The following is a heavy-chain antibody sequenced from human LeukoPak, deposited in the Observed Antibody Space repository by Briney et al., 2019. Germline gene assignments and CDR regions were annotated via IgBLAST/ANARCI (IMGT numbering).Heavy chain of an antibody. V-gene: IGHV3-21*01. CDR1: GFTFSNHN. J-gene: IGHJ4*02. Sequence: GGSLRLSCAVSGFTFSNHNMNWVRQAPGKGLEWVSFISSSSSYIYYADSVKGRFTISRDNAKNSLYLQMNSLRAEDTAVYYCARDSGGYFDRNHFGYWGQGTLVTVSS. D-gene: IGHD3-9*01. CDR3: ARDSGGYFDRNHFGY. CDR2: ISSSSSYI.